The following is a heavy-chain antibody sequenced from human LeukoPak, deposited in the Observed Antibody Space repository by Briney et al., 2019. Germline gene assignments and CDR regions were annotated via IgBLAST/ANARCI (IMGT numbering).Heavy chain of an antibody. Sequence: PGGSLRLSCGTSGFPFSSYWMLWVRQAPGKGLEWVSRISGDGSTTTYAASVKGRFTISRDNTDNILYLEMNNLRVEDTAIYYCARLQFDYWGQGILVTVSS. CDR3: ARLQFDY. CDR1: GFPFSSYW. CDR2: ISGDGSTT. V-gene: IGHV3-74*01. J-gene: IGHJ4*02.